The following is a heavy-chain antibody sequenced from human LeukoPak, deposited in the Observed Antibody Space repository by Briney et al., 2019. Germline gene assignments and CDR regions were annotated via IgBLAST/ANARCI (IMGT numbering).Heavy chain of an antibody. CDR1: GFTFSSHA. D-gene: IGHD3-22*01. CDR2: ISDSGGST. J-gene: IGHJ5*02. Sequence: GGSLRLSCGASGFTFSSHAMSWVRQAPGKGLEWVSAISDSGGSTDYADSVKGRFTMSRDNSKNTLFLQMNSLRAEDTAVYYCARGYYDSSGYYPNWFDPWGQGTLVTVSS. V-gene: IGHV3-23*01. CDR3: ARGYYDSSGYYPNWFDP.